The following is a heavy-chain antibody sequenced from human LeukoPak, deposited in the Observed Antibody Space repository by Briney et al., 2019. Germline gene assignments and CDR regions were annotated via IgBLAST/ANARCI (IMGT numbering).Heavy chain of an antibody. D-gene: IGHD3-22*01. J-gene: IGHJ4*02. Sequence: SVKVSFKASGGTFSSYAISWVRQAPGQGLEWMGGIIPIFGTANYAQKFQGRVTITADESTSTAYMELSSLRSEDTAVYYCARVRDSSGYYTSPLDWGQGTLVTVSS. CDR1: GGTFSSYA. CDR2: IIPIFGTA. CDR3: ARVRDSSGYYTSPLD. V-gene: IGHV1-69*13.